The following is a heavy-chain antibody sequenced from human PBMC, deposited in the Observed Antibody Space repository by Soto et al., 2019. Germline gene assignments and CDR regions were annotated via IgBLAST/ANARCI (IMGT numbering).Heavy chain of an antibody. V-gene: IGHV1-8*01. D-gene: IGHD5-18*01. CDR3: AGIYSYGPYYYYYGMDV. CDR2: MNPNSGNT. J-gene: IGHJ6*02. CDR1: GYTFTSYD. Sequence: GASVKVSCKASGYTFTSYDINWVRQATGQGLEWMGWMNPNSGNTGYAQKFQGRVTMTRNTSISTAYMELSSLRSEDTAVYYCAGIYSYGPYYYYYGMDVWGQGTTVTVSS.